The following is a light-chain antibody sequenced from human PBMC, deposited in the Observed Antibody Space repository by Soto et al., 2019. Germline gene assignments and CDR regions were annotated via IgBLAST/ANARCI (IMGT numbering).Light chain of an antibody. V-gene: IGLV2-8*01. CDR1: SSDVGAYNY. CDR3: SSYAGSNTYV. J-gene: IGLJ1*01. CDR2: EVS. Sequence: QSALTQPPSASGSPGQSVTISCTGTSSDVGAYNYVSWYQQHPGKAPKLMIYEVSKRPSGVPDRFSGSKSGNTASLTVSGRQAEDETDYYCSSYAGSNTYVFGTGTKLTVL.